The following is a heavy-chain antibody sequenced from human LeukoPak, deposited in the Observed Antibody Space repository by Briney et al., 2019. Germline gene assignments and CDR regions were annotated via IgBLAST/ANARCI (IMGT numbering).Heavy chain of an antibody. CDR3: AKPGMITFGGVIFNWFDP. CDR2: ISGSGGST. CDR1: GFTFSSYA. Sequence: PGGSLRLSCAASGFTFSSYAMSWVRQAPGKGLEWVSAISGSGGSTYYADSVKGRFTISRDNSKNTLYLQMNSLRAEDTAVYYCAKPGMITFGGVIFNWFDPWGQGTLVTVSS. J-gene: IGHJ5*02. V-gene: IGHV3-23*01. D-gene: IGHD3-16*01.